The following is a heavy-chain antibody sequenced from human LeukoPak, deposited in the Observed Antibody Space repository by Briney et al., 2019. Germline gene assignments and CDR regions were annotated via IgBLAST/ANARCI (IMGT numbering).Heavy chain of an antibody. CDR2: IYHSGST. Sequence: SETLSLTCAVSGYSISSGYYWGWIRQPPGKGLEWIGSIYHSGSTYYNPSLKSRVTISVDTSKNQFSLKLSSVTAADTGVYYCARHSRVSYYFDYWGQGTLVTVSS. J-gene: IGHJ4*02. CDR1: GYSISSGYY. CDR3: ARHSRVSYYFDY. V-gene: IGHV4-38-2*01.